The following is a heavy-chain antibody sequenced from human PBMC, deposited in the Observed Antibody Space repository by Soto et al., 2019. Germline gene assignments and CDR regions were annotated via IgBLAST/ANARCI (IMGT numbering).Heavy chain of an antibody. V-gene: IGHV1-24*01. D-gene: IGHD3-22*01. CDR1: GYTLTELF. Sequence: QVQLVQSGAEVKKPVASVKVSCKVSGYTLTELFMHWVRQAPGKGLEWMGGFDPEDGETIDAQKFQGRVTMTEDTSTDTAYMELSSLSSEDTAVYYCATYRLSEDFDPSGLDYWGQGTLVTVSS. J-gene: IGHJ4*02. CDR3: ATYRLSEDFDPSGLDY. CDR2: FDPEDGET.